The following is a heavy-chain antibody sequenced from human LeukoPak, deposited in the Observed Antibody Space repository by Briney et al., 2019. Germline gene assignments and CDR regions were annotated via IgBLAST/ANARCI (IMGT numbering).Heavy chain of an antibody. V-gene: IGHV3-11*01. CDR3: ARDGLGGALGP. CDR2: ISSSGSTI. J-gene: IGHJ5*02. Sequence: LSLTCTVSGGSISSYYWSWIRQAPGKGLEWVSYISSSGSTIYYADSVKGRFTISRDNAKNSLYLQMNSLRAEDTAVYYCARDGLGGALGPWGQGTLVTVSS. CDR1: GGSISSYY. D-gene: IGHD2-21*01.